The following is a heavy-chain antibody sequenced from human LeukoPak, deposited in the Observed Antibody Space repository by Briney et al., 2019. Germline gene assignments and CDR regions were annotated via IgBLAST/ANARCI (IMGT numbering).Heavy chain of an antibody. V-gene: IGHV1-18*01. CDR2: ISAYNGNT. D-gene: IGHD5-18*01. J-gene: IGHJ3*02. CDR3: AREFSGYSYAFDI. Sequence: GASVKVSCKASGYTFTSYGISWVRQAPGQGLEWMGWISAYNGNTNYAQKLQARVTMTTDTYTSTAYMELRSLRADDTAVYYCAREFSGYSYAFDIWGQGTMVTVSS. CDR1: GYTFTSYG.